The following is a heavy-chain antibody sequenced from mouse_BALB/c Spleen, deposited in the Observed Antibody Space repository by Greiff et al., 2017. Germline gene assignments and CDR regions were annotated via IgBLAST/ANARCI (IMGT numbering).Heavy chain of an antibody. CDR3: AREGGTTASYWYFDV. CDR1: GYTFTSYD. Sequence: VKLQESGPELVKPGASVKMSCKASGYTFTSYDINWVKQRPGQGLEWIGWIYPGDGSTKYNEKFKGKATLTADKSSSTAYMQLSSLTSENSAVYFCAREGGTTASYWYFDVWGAGTTVTVSS. V-gene: IGHV1S56*01. CDR2: IYPGDGST. D-gene: IGHD1-2*01. J-gene: IGHJ1*01.